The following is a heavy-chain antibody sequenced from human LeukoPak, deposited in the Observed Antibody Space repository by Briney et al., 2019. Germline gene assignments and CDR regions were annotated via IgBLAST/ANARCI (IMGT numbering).Heavy chain of an antibody. CDR1: GYIFTNYW. V-gene: IGHV5-51*01. CDR2: IYPVNSGT. Sequence: GESLKISCKGSGYIFTNYWIAWVRQMPGKGLEWMRIIYPVNSGTRYSPSFQGQVTMSVDKSISTAYLQWSSLEASDTAIYYCARHDLPVGCSSTSCPYGSWFDPWGQGTLVTVSS. D-gene: IGHD2-2*01. CDR3: ARHDLPVGCSSTSCPYGSWFDP. J-gene: IGHJ5*02.